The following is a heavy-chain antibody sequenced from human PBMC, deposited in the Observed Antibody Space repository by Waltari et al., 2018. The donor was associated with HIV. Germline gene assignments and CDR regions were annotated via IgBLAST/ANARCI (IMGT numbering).Heavy chain of an antibody. V-gene: IGHV3-7*01. CDR1: GFTFSSYW. CDR2: IKQDGREK. Sequence: EVQLVESGGGLVQPGGSLRLSCAASGFTFSSYWMTWVRQAPGKGLGWVASIKQDGREKYYLDSVKGRFTISRDNAKNSLYLQMNSLRAEDTAVYYCARRGARIVGAHPFDYWGQGTLVTVSS. D-gene: IGHD1-26*01. J-gene: IGHJ4*02. CDR3: ARRGARIVGAHPFDY.